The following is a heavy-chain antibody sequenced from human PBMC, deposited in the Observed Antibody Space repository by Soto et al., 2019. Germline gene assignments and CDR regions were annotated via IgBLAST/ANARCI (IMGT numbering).Heavy chain of an antibody. CDR3: AKPTRLGYCSGGSCYGLGFDY. CDR2: ISGSGGST. CDR1: GFTFSSYA. Sequence: GGSLRLSCAASGFTFSSYAMSWVRQAPGKGLEWVSAISGSGGSTYYADSVKGRFTISRDNSKNTLYLQMNSLRAEDTAVYYCAKPTRLGYCSGGSCYGLGFDYWGQGTLVTVSS. J-gene: IGHJ4*02. D-gene: IGHD2-15*01. V-gene: IGHV3-23*01.